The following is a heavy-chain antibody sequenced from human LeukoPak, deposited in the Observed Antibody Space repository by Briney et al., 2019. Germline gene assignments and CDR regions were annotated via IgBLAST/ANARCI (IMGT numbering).Heavy chain of an antibody. CDR3: ARVGGSDYPLGD. CDR1: GGSISSSRYY. D-gene: IGHD4-17*01. CDR2: IYYSGNT. J-gene: IGHJ4*02. V-gene: IGHV4-39*07. Sequence: SETLSLTCTVSGGSISSSRYYWGWIRQPPGKGLEWIGSIYYSGNTYYNPSLKSRVTISVDTSKNQFSLKLSSVTAADTAVYYCARVGGSDYPLGDWGQGTLVTVSS.